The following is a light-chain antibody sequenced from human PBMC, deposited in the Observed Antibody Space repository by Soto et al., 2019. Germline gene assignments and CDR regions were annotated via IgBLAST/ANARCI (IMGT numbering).Light chain of an antibody. Sequence: EIVLTQSPGTLSLSPGERATLSCRASQSVSSSYLAWYQQKPGQAPRLLIYGASSRATGIPDRFSGSGSGTDFTLTISRLEPEDFAVYYCQQYGSSPGWITFGGGTKVEIK. CDR1: QSVSSSY. V-gene: IGKV3-20*01. CDR2: GAS. CDR3: QQYGSSPGWIT. J-gene: IGKJ4*01.